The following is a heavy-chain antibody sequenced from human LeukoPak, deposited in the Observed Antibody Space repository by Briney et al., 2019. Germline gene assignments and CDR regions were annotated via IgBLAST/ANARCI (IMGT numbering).Heavy chain of an antibody. CDR1: GLTFSSYW. D-gene: IGHD6-25*01. Sequence: GGSLRLSCAASGLTFSSYWMSWVRQAPGKGLEWVANIKQDGSEKYYVDSVKGRFTISRDNAKNSLYLQMNSLRAEDTAVYYCARRWGHSSAFDYWGQGTLVTVSS. CDR2: IKQDGSEK. CDR3: ARRWGHSSAFDY. J-gene: IGHJ4*02. V-gene: IGHV3-7*01.